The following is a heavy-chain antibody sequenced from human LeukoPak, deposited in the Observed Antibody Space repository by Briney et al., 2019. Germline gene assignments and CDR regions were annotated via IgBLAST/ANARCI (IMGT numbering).Heavy chain of an antibody. Sequence: GESLKISCQGSGYSFSKNWIGRLRQMPGKDLEWMGGIFSGDSDTRYSPYFQGQVIMSVDKTFNTTYLHWSSLKASDTAIYYCARRGYSYDFDYWGQGTLVTVSS. CDR2: IFSGDSDT. CDR3: ARRGYSYDFDY. J-gene: IGHJ4*02. V-gene: IGHV5-51*01. CDR1: GYSFSKNW. D-gene: IGHD5-18*01.